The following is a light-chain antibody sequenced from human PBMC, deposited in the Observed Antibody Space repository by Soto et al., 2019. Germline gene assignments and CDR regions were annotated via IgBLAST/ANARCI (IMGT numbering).Light chain of an antibody. J-gene: IGKJ1*01. V-gene: IGKV3-15*01. CDR3: QQRSNWPT. Sequence: EILMTQSPATLPVSPGERATLSCRASQSVNINFAWYQQKPGQAPRLLIYGASTRATGIPARFSGSGSGTDFTLTISSLEPEDFAVYYCQQRSNWPTFGQGTKVDIK. CDR1: QSVNIN. CDR2: GAS.